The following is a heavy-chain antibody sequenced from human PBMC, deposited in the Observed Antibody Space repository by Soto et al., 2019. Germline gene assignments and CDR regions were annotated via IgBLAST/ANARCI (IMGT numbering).Heavy chain of an antibody. Sequence: WGSLRLSCAASGFTFVSYEINCVRHSPLKWLEWVSYISSSGSTIYYADSVKGRFTISRVNAKNSLYLQMNSLRAEDTAVYYCARYYYDSSGYYYVFDYWGQGTLVTVSS. CDR3: ARYYYDSSGYYYVFDY. CDR1: GFTFVSYE. J-gene: IGHJ4*02. D-gene: IGHD3-22*01. CDR2: ISSSGSTI. V-gene: IGHV3-48*03.